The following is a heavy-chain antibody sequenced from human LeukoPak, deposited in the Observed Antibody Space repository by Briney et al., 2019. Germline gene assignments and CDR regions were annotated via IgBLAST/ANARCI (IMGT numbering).Heavy chain of an antibody. CDR1: GFTFSTCA. V-gene: IGHV3-23*01. CDR3: AKENYYGMDA. CDR2: ITGSSDRT. J-gene: IGHJ6*02. Sequence: GGSLRLSCAASGFTFSTCAMAWVRQAPGRGLEWVSGITGSSDRTDYVASVRGRFTISRDNAKNTLYLQMSSLRAEDTAVYYCAKENYYGMDAWGQGTTVTVSS.